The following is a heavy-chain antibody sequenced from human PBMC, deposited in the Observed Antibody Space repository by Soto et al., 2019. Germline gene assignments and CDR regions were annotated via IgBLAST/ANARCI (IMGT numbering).Heavy chain of an antibody. Sequence: SETLALTCTVSGGSISSSSYYWGWIRQPPGKGLEWIGGIYYSGSTYYNPSLKSRVTISVDTSKNQFSLKLSSVTAADTAVYYCAREGADFGVVIIGYNGMDVWCQGTTVTVSS. D-gene: IGHD3-3*01. V-gene: IGHV4-39*01. CDR1: GGSISSSSYY. J-gene: IGHJ6*02. CDR3: AREGADFGVVIIGYNGMDV. CDR2: IYYSGST.